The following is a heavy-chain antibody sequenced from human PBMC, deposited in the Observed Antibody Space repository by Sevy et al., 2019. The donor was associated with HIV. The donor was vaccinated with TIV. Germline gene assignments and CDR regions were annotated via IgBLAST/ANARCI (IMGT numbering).Heavy chain of an antibody. CDR2: ISSRSSTK. J-gene: IGHJ4*02. V-gene: IGHV3-48*01. CDR1: GFTFSSYS. D-gene: IGHD3-22*01. CDR3: ARTGPPGYYYDSSGSDY. Sequence: GGSLRLSCAASGFTFSSYSMNWVRQAPGKGLEWVSYISSRSSTKYYADSVKGRFTISRDNAKNTLYLQMNSLKAEDTAVKYCARTGPPGYYYDSSGSDYWGQGTLVTVSS.